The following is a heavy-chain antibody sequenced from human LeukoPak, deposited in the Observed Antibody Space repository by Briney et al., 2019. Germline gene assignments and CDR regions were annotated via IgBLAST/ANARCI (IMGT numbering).Heavy chain of an antibody. CDR1: GYTFTSYD. J-gene: IGHJ4*02. CDR2: MNPNSGNT. CDR3: ARGDSSSPLYYFDY. V-gene: IGHV1-8*01. D-gene: IGHD6-6*01. Sequence: ASVKVSCKASGYTFTSYDINWVRQATGQGLEWMGWMNPNSGNTGYAQKFQGRVTMTRNTSISTAYMELSSLRSEDTAVYYCARGDSSSPLYYFDYWGQGTLVTVSS.